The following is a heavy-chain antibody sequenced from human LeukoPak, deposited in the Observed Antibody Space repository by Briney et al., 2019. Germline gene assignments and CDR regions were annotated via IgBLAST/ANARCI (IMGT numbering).Heavy chain of an antibody. Sequence: SETLSLTCTVSGGSISSSSYYWGWIRQPPGKGLEWIGSIYYSGSTYYNPSLKSRVTISVDTSKNQFSLKLSSVTAADTAVYYCARDIGYNWLDPWGQGTLVTVSS. CDR1: GGSISSSSYY. J-gene: IGHJ5*02. V-gene: IGHV4-39*07. CDR3: ARDIGYNWLDP. D-gene: IGHD3-10*01. CDR2: IYYSGST.